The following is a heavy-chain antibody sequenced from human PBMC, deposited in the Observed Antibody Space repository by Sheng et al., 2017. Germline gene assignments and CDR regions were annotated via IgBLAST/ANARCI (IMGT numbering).Heavy chain of an antibody. CDR1: GATFSSFS. Sequence: QVHLVQSGAEVKKPESSVKISCKLSGATFSSFSVSWVRQAPGQGLEWMGAIIPIFDSAYYAQKFQGRVIITADLSTLTAYMELSGLRYDDTAVYYCARGRDVVPAAEGVWGQGP. CDR2: IIPIFDSA. D-gene: IGHD2-2*01. V-gene: IGHV1-69*13. CDR3: ARGRDVVPAAEGV. J-gene: IGHJ6*02.